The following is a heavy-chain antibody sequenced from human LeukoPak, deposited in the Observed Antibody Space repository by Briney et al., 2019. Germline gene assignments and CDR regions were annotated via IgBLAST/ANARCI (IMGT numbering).Heavy chain of an antibody. V-gene: IGHV1-2*02. CDR2: INPNSGGT. J-gene: IGHJ4*02. CDR3: ANSLSSGGINDY. Sequence: GASVKVSCKTSGYTFTGYYIHWVRQAPGQGLEWMGWINPNSGGTNYAQKFQGRVAMTRDTSISTAYMELSRLRSDDTAMYYCANSLSSGGINDYWGQGTLVTVSS. D-gene: IGHD3-22*01. CDR1: GYTFTGYY.